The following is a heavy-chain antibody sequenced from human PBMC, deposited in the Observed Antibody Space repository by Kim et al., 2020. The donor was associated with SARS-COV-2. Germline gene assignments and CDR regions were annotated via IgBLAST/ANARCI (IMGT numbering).Heavy chain of an antibody. Sequence: GGSLRLSCAASGFTVSSNYMSWVRQAPGKGLEWVSVIYSGGSTYYADTVKGRFTISRDNSKNTLYLQMNSLRAEDTAVYYCASFLTGYTFLFDYWGQGTL. CDR1: GFTVSSNY. CDR2: IYSGGST. CDR3: ASFLTGYTFLFDY. J-gene: IGHJ4*02. D-gene: IGHD3-9*01. V-gene: IGHV3-66*01.